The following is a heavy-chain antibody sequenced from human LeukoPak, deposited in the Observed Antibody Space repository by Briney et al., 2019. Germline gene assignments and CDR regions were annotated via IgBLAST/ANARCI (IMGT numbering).Heavy chain of an antibody. CDR3: AKMMVRGVPYYGMDV. Sequence: AGSLRLSCAASGFTFSIYAMSWVRQAPGKGLEWVSALSGGGEITYYADSVNGRFTLSRDNSKSTLYLQMNSLRAEDTAIYYCAKMMVRGVPYYGMDVWGQGTTVTVSS. CDR1: GFTFSIYA. J-gene: IGHJ6*02. D-gene: IGHD3-10*01. CDR2: LSGGGEIT. V-gene: IGHV3-23*01.